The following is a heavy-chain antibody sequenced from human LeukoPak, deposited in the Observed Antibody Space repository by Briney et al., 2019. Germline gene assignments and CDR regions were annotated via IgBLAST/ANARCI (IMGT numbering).Heavy chain of an antibody. Sequence: SETLSLTCAVSGGSISSYSWSWIRQPPGQGLEWIGYIYYSGGTNYNPSLKSRVTISMDTSKNRLSLKLTSVTAAETAVYYCARQPRYYDGIRWFDPWGQGTLVTVSS. J-gene: IGHJ5*02. CDR3: ARQPRYYDGIRWFDP. CDR2: IYYSGGT. V-gene: IGHV4-59*08. CDR1: GGSISSYS. D-gene: IGHD3-22*01.